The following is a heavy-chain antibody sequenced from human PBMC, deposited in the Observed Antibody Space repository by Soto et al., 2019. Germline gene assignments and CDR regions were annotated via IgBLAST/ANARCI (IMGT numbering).Heavy chain of an antibody. CDR1: GFSLSTSGLG. Sequence: QITLTESGPTLVNPTQTLTLTCTFSGFSLSTSGLGVGWIRQPPGKALEWLALIYWDDDKRYSPSLKSRLTITKDTSKNQVVLTLTNMDPMDTATYYSAHRRQILDYWGQGILVTVSS. J-gene: IGHJ4*02. V-gene: IGHV2-5*02. CDR2: IYWDDDK. CDR3: AHRRQILDY.